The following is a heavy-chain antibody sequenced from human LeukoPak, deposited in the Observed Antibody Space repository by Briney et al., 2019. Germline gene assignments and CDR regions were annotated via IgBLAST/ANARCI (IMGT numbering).Heavy chain of an antibody. J-gene: IGHJ5*02. V-gene: IGHV3-53*01. D-gene: IGHD3-3*01. CDR2: IYSDGST. Sequence: GGSLRLSCAASGFTVSSNYMSWVRQAPGKGREWVSVIYSDGSTYYADSVKGRFTISRDNSKNTLYLQMNSLRAEDTAMYYCARDLTIFGLGFDPWGQGTLVTVSS. CDR3: ARDLTIFGLGFDP. CDR1: GFTVSSNY.